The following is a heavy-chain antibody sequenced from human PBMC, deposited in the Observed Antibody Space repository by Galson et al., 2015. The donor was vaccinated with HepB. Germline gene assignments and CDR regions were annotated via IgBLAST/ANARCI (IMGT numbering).Heavy chain of an antibody. CDR3: ARDHLVRGVNDY. D-gene: IGHD3-10*01. CDR2: ISSSSSYI. J-gene: IGHJ4*02. V-gene: IGHV3-21*01. Sequence: SLRLSCAASGFTFSSYSMNWVRQAPGKGLEWVSSISSSSSYIYYADSVKGRFTISRDNAKNSLYLQMNSLRAEDTAVYYCARDHLVRGVNDYWGQGTLVTVSS. CDR1: GFTFSSYS.